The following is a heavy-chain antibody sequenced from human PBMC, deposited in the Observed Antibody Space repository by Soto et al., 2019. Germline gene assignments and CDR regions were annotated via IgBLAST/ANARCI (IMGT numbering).Heavy chain of an antibody. CDR2: IYHNGNT. V-gene: IGHV4-30-2*01. D-gene: IGHD3-22*01. CDR3: ASRPTQASVGYYRADWFEP. Sequence: QLQLQESGSGLVKPSQTLSLTCAVSGGSISSGGFSWSWLRQPPGRGLEWIGYIYHNGNTYYNPSIKSRGTIPVDRAKNQFSRRVTSVTAADTAVYDCASRPTQASVGYYRADWFEPWGQGTLVTVSS. CDR1: GGSISSGGFS. J-gene: IGHJ5*02.